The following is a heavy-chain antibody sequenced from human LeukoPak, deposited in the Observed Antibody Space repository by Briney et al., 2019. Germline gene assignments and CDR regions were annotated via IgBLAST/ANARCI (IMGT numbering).Heavy chain of an antibody. J-gene: IGHJ4*02. V-gene: IGHV4-59*10. D-gene: IGHD3-22*01. CDR2: IYTSGST. Sequence: SETLSLTCAVYGGSFSDYYWSWIRQPAGKGLEWIGRIYTSGSTNYNPSLKSRVTISVDTSKNQFSLKLSSVTAADTAVYYCARVTGYMIEDYFDYWGQGTLVTVSS. CDR1: GGSFSDYY. CDR3: ARVTGYMIEDYFDY.